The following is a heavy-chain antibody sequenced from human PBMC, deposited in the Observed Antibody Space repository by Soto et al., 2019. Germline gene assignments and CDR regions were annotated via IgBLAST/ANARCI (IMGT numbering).Heavy chain of an antibody. CDR1: GYSFTSYW. Sequence: GASLKTSCTGSGYSFTSYWIGWVRQTPGKGLEWMGIIYPGDSDTRYSPSFQGQVTISADKSISTAYLQWSSLKASDTAMYYCASGSLPYYYYYGMDVWGQGTTVTVSS. J-gene: IGHJ6*02. CDR2: IYPGDSDT. CDR3: ASGSLPYYYYYGMDV. D-gene: IGHD5-12*01. V-gene: IGHV5-51*01.